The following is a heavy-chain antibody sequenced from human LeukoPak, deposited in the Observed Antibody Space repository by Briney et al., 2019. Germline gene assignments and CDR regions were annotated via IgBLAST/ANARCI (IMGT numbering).Heavy chain of an antibody. Sequence: ESGPTLVNPTETLTLTCTVSGFSLTNARMGVSWIRQPPGKALEWLAHIFSNDEKFYSTSLESRLTVSKDTSKRQVVLTMTNMDPVDTATYYCVRIHPMITFGGVIATLAFDIWGQGTMVTVSS. CDR3: VRIHPMITFGGVIATLAFDI. CDR1: GFSLTNARMG. V-gene: IGHV2-26*01. J-gene: IGHJ3*02. CDR2: IFSNDEK. D-gene: IGHD3-16*02.